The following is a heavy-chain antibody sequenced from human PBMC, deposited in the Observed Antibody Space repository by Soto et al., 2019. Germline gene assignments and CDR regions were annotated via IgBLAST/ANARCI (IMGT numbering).Heavy chain of an antibody. J-gene: IGHJ6*02. CDR1: GFTFSSYG. CDR2: IWYDGSNK. CDR3: ARDITHNPYDFWSGHSPIADYYYGMDV. V-gene: IGHV3-33*01. D-gene: IGHD3-3*01. Sequence: GGSLRLSCAASGFTFSSYGMHWVRQAPGKGLEWVAVIWYDGSNKYYADSVKGRFTISRDNSKNTLYLQMNSLRAEDTAVYYCARDITHNPYDFWSGHSPIADYYYGMDVGGQGTTVNVSS.